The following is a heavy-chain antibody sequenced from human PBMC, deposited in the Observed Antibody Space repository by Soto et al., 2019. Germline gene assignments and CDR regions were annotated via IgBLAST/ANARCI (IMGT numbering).Heavy chain of an antibody. V-gene: IGHV3-30*18. CDR1: EFTFSNLG. D-gene: IGHD3-10*01. CDR2: ISYDGGDK. CDR3: AKDSGSGSADYYFDY. J-gene: IGHJ4*02. Sequence: PGWSLRLSCAASEFTFSNLGMHWVRQAPGKGLEWVAVISYDGGDKYSADSVKGRFTISRDNSKNTLFLQMNSLRAEDTAVYYCAKDSGSGSADYYFDYWGRGTLVTVSS.